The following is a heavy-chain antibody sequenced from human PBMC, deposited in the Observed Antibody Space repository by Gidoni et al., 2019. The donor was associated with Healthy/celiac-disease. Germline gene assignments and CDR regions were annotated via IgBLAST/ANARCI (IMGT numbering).Heavy chain of an antibody. J-gene: IGHJ4*02. CDR2: ISYDGSNK. CDR1: GFTFSSYG. CDR3: AKDWNPYSYGLPGRDY. V-gene: IGHV3-30*18. Sequence: QVQLVESGGGVVQPGRSLRLSCAASGFTFSSYGMHWVRQALGKGLEGVAVISYDGSNKYYADSVKGRFTISRDNSKNTLYRQMNSIRAEDTAVYYCAKDWNPYSYGLPGRDYWGQGTLVTVSS. D-gene: IGHD5-18*01.